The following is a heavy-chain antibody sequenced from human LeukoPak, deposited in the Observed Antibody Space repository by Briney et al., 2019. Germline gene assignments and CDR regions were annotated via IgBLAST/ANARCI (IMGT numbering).Heavy chain of an antibody. CDR2: INSDGSST. Sequence: GGSLRLSCAASGFTFSSYWMHWVRQAPGKGLVWVSRINSDGSSTSYADSVKGRFTISRDNAKNTLYLQMNSLRAEDTAVYYCARERDCSSTSCHSWWFDPWGQGTLVTVSS. CDR3: ARERDCSSTSCHSWWFDP. D-gene: IGHD2-2*01. J-gene: IGHJ5*02. CDR1: GFTFSSYW. V-gene: IGHV3-74*01.